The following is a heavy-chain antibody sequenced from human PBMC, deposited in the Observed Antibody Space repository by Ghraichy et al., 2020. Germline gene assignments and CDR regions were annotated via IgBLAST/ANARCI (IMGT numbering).Heavy chain of an antibody. CDR3: ARGPLRFHPEDSPRNDY. V-gene: IGHV4-34*01. CDR2: INHSGST. CDR1: GGSFSGYY. Sequence: SETLSLTCAVYGGSFSGYYWSWIRQPPGKGLEWIGEINHSGSTNYNPSLKSRVTISVDTSKNQFSLKLSSVTAADTAVYYCARGPLRFHPEDSPRNDYWGQGTLVTVSS. D-gene: IGHD3-10*01. J-gene: IGHJ4*02.